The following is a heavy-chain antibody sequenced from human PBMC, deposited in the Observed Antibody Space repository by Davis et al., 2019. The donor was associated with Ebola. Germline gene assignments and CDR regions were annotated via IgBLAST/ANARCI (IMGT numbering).Heavy chain of an antibody. CDR2: IYYSGST. J-gene: IGHJ4*02. D-gene: IGHD5-18*01. Sequence: PSETLSLTCTVSGGSVSSGSYYWSWIRQPPGKGLEWIGYIYYSGSTNYNPSLKSRVTISVDTSKNQFSLKLSSVTAADTAVYYCARGRYSYGSFDYWGQGTLVTVSS. CDR1: GGSVSSGSYY. V-gene: IGHV4-61*01. CDR3: ARGRYSYGSFDY.